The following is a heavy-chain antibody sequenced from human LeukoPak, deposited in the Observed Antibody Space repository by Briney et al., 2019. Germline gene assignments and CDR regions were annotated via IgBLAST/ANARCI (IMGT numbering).Heavy chain of an antibody. V-gene: IGHV4-34*01. CDR2: INHSGST. Sequence: SETLSLTCAVYGGSFSGYYWSWIRRPPGKGLEWIGEINHSGSTNYNPSLKSRVTISVDTSKNQFSLKLSSVTAADTAVYYCARRVRSGYFDYWGQGTLVTVSS. CDR3: ARRVRSGYFDY. D-gene: IGHD3-3*01. CDR1: GGSFSGYY. J-gene: IGHJ4*02.